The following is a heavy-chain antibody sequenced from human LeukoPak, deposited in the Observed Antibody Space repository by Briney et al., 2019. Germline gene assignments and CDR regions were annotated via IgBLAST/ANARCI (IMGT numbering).Heavy chain of an antibody. Sequence: GGSLRLSCAASGFTFFSYWMRWVRQAPGKGLEWVANIKQDGSEKYYVDSVKGRFTISRDNAKNSLYLQMNSLRAEDTAVYYCARGLQWFLDYWGQGTLVTVSS. CDR3: ARGLQWFLDY. CDR1: GFTFFSYW. V-gene: IGHV3-7*04. CDR2: IKQDGSEK. J-gene: IGHJ4*02. D-gene: IGHD3-3*01.